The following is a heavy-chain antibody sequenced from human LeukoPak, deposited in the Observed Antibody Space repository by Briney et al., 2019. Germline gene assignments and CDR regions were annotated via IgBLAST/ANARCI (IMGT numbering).Heavy chain of an antibody. J-gene: IGHJ5*02. CDR3: ARDRLMGYNWFDP. V-gene: IGHV1-8*01. CDR1: GYTFTSYD. D-gene: IGHD3-16*01. Sequence: GAPVKVSCKASGYTFTSYDINWVRQATGQGLEWMGWMNPNSGNTGYAQKFQGRVTMTRNTSISTAYMELSSLRSEDTAVYYCARDRLMGYNWFDPWGQGTLVTVSS. CDR2: MNPNSGNT.